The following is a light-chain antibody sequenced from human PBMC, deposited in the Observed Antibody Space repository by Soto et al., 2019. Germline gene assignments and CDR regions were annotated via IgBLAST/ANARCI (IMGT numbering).Light chain of an antibody. J-gene: IGLJ1*01. CDR2: SNN. Sequence: QSVLPQPPSVSGTPGQRVTISCSGSSSNIGSNTVTWYQQFPGTAPRLLIYSNNHRPSGVPDRFSGSKSGTSASLAISGLQSEDEADYYCATWDDSLDGHVFGTGTKVT. CDR3: ATWDDSLDGHV. CDR1: SSNIGSNT. V-gene: IGLV1-44*01.